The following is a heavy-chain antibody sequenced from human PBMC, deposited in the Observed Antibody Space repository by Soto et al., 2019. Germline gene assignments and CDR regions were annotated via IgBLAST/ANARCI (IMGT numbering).Heavy chain of an antibody. J-gene: IGHJ2*01. Sequence: QVQLQESGPGLVKPSETLSLTCTVSGGSISGGVHSWSWIRQPPGKGLEWIGHIFDSGSTYYNPSLTRRITVSVDTSKNQFSLRLSSVTAADTAVYYCAREIMPLTNDWYFDLWGRGTLVTVSS. CDR2: IFDSGST. D-gene: IGHD2-8*01. CDR1: GGSISGGVHS. CDR3: AREIMPLTNDWYFDL. V-gene: IGHV4-30-4*01.